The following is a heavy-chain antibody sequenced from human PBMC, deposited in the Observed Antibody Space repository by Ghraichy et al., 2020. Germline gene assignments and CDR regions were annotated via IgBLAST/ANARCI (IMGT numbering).Heavy chain of an antibody. CDR1: GGSFSGYY. D-gene: IGHD6-19*01. CDR2: INHSGST. CDR3: ARDSIAVAATYFDY. V-gene: IGHV4-34*01. Sequence: SETLSLTCAVYGGSFSGYYWSWIRQPPGKGLEWIGEINHSGSTNYNPSLKSRVTISVDTSKNQFSLKLSSVTAADTAVYYCARDSIAVAATYFDYWGQGTLVTVSS. J-gene: IGHJ4*02.